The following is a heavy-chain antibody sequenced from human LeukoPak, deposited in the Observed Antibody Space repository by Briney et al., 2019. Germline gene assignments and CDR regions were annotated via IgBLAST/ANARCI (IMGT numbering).Heavy chain of an antibody. CDR2: ISSSSSYI. D-gene: IGHD1-26*01. CDR3: AREWELATTIDY. CDR1: GFTFSSYS. J-gene: IGHJ4*02. V-gene: IGHV3-21*01. Sequence: GGSLRLSCAASGFTFSSYSMNWVRQAPGKGLEWVSSISSSSSYIYYADSVKGRFTISRDNAKNSLYLQMNSLRAEDTAVYYCAREWELATTIDYWGQGTLVTVSS.